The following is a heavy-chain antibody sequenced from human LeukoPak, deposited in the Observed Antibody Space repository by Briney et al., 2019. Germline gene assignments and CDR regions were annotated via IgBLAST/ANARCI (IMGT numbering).Heavy chain of an antibody. D-gene: IGHD3-10*01. CDR1: GGSFSGYY. CDR3: ARGGYYGSGTGGFDY. V-gene: IGHV4-34*01. J-gene: IGHJ4*02. Sequence: PSETLSLTCAVYGGSFSGYYWSWIRQPPGKGLEWIGEINHSGSTNYNPSLKSRVTISVDTSKNQFSLKLSSVTAADTAVYYCARGGYYGSGTGGFDYWGQGTLVTVSS. CDR2: INHSGST.